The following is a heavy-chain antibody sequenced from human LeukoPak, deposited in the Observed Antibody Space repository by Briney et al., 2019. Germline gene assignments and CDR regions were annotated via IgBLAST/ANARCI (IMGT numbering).Heavy chain of an antibody. V-gene: IGHV4-59*01. J-gene: IGHJ5*02. D-gene: IGHD6-6*01. Sequence: SETLSLTCTVSGGSISSYYWSLIRQPPGKGLEWIGYIYYSGSTNYNPSLKSRVTISVDTSKNQFSLKLSSVTAADTAVYYCARDLQVEYSSSSAWFDPWGQGTLVTVSS. CDR1: GGSISSYY. CDR3: ARDLQVEYSSSSAWFDP. CDR2: IYYSGST.